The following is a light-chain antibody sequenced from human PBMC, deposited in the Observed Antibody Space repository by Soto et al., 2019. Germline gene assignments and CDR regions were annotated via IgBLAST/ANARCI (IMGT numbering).Light chain of an antibody. Sequence: EIVLTQSPGTLSLSPGERATLSCRASQSVSSSYLAWYQQKPGQAPRLLIYTVSTRATGVPDRFSGSGSGTDFTLTINRLEPDDFAVYYCQQCGSSPWTFGQGTKVEIK. V-gene: IGKV3-20*01. CDR2: TVS. J-gene: IGKJ1*01. CDR3: QQCGSSPWT. CDR1: QSVSSSY.